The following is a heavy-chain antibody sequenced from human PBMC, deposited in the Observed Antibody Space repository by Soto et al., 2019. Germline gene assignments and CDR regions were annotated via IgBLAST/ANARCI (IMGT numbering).Heavy chain of an antibody. D-gene: IGHD2-2*02. CDR2: ISGSGGST. CDR3: AKGGDYTPLYGMDV. V-gene: IGHV3-23*01. J-gene: IGHJ6*02. CDR1: GFTFSSYA. Sequence: EVQLLESGGGLVQPGGSLRLSCAASGFTFSSYAMSWVRQAPGKGLEWVSAISGSGGSTYYADSVKGRFTISRDNSKASLYLQMSSLGAEDAAVYYCAKGGDYTPLYGMDVWGQGTTVTVSS.